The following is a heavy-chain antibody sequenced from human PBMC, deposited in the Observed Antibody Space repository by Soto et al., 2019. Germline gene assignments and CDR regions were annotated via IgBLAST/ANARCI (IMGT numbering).Heavy chain of an antibody. J-gene: IGHJ5*02. CDR3: ARGCIAARCRGWFDP. V-gene: IGHV3-53*01. CDR1: GFTVSSNY. CDR2: IYSGGST. Sequence: PGGSLRLSCAASGFTVSSNYMSWVRQAPGKGLEWVSVIYSGGSTYYADSVKGRFTISRDNSKNTLYLQMNSLRAEDTAVYYCARGCIAARCRGWFDPWGQGTLVTVSS. D-gene: IGHD6-6*01.